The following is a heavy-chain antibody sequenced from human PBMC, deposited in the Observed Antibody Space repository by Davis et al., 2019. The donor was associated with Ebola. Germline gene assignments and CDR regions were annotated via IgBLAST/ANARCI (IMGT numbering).Heavy chain of an antibody. V-gene: IGHV4-59*01. Sequence: SETLSLTCTVSGGSISSYYWSWIRQPPGKGLEWIGYIYFRGSTNYNPSLKSRVNISVDTFKNQFSLKLSSVTAADTAVYYCATVGYDFWSGQYNWFDPWGQGTLVTVSS. CDR2: IYFRGST. CDR1: GGSISSYY. CDR3: ATVGYDFWSGQYNWFDP. D-gene: IGHD3-3*01. J-gene: IGHJ5*02.